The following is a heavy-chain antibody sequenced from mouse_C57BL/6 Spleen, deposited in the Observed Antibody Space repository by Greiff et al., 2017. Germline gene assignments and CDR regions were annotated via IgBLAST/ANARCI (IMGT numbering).Heavy chain of an antibody. V-gene: IGHV5-17*01. J-gene: IGHJ4*01. Sequence: EVKLVESGGGLVKPGGSLKLSCAASGFTFSDYGMHWVRQAPEKGLEWVAYISSGSSTIYYADTVKGRFTISRDNAKNTLFLQMTSLRSEDTAMYYCARLAYGNYDAMDYWGQGTSVTVSS. CDR3: ARLAYGNYDAMDY. CDR1: GFTFSDYG. D-gene: IGHD2-1*01. CDR2: ISSGSSTI.